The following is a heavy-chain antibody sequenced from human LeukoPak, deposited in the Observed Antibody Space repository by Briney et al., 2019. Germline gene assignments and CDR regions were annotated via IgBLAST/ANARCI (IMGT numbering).Heavy chain of an antibody. Sequence: SETLSLTCTVSGGSISGYYWSWIRQPPGKGLEWIGYIYYSGSTNYNPSLKSRVTISVDTSKDQFSLKLSSVTAADTAVYYCARGFPSPYTRWFGELLEPSYYMDVWGKGTTVTVSS. CDR3: ARGFPSPYTRWFGELLEPSYYMDV. CDR1: GGSISGYY. J-gene: IGHJ6*03. D-gene: IGHD3-10*01. V-gene: IGHV4-59*12. CDR2: IYYSGST.